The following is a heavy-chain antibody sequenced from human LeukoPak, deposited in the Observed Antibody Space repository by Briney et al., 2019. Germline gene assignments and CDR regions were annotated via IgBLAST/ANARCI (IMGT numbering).Heavy chain of an antibody. CDR3: ARAYYYGSGSYNI. CDR2: ISGSGGST. Sequence: PGGSLRLSCAASGFTFSSYGMSWVRQAPGKGPEWVSAISGSGGSTYYADSVKGRFTISRDNSKNTLYLQMNSLRAEDTAVYYCARAYYYGSGSYNIWGQGTLVTVSS. CDR1: GFTFSSYG. J-gene: IGHJ4*02. V-gene: IGHV3-23*01. D-gene: IGHD3-10*01.